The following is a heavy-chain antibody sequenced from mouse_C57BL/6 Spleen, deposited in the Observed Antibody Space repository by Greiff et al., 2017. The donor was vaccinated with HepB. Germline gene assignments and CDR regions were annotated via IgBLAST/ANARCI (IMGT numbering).Heavy chain of an antibody. D-gene: IGHD2-4*01. CDR3: ARRGDYAWVAY. Sequence: EVQLQQSGPELVKPGASVKISCKASGYTFTDYYMNWVKQSHGKSLEWIGDINPNNGGTSYNQKFKGKATLTVDKSSSTAYMELRSLTSEDSAVYYCARRGDYAWVAYWGQGTLVTVSA. CDR1: GYTFTDYY. CDR2: INPNNGGT. J-gene: IGHJ3*01. V-gene: IGHV1-26*01.